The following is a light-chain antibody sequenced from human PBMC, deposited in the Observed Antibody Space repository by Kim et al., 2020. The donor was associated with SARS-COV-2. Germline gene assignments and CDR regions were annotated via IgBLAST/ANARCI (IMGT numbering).Light chain of an antibody. CDR3: QQYDNTARS. J-gene: IGKJ4*01. Sequence: DIVMTQSPDSLAVSLGERATINCKSSQSVLYSSNNKNYLAWYQQKPGQPPKLLIYWASTRESGVPDRFSGSGSGTDFTLTISSLQAEDVAVDYCQQYDNTARSVGRGTKEDIK. CDR2: WAS. V-gene: IGKV4-1*01. CDR1: QSVLYSSNNKNY.